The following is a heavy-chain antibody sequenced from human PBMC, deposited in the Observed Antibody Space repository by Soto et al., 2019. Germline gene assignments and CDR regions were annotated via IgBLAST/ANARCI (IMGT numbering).Heavy chain of an antibody. J-gene: IGHJ6*04. V-gene: IGHV5-51*07. Sequence: GSDHQKTKKGLEWMGIIYPGDSDTRYSPSFQGHVTISADKSISTAYLQWSSLKASDTAMYYCVRRVELAEFYYYSGTAVWRKGTTDTV. CDR2: IYPGDSDT. D-gene: IGHD1-7*01. CDR3: VRRVELAEFYYYSGTAV.